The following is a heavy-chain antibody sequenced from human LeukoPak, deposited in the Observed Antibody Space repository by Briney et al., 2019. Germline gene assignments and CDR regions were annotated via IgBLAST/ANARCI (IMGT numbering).Heavy chain of an antibody. CDR1: GFTFSSYS. CDR2: ISSSSSTI. V-gene: IGHV3-48*02. D-gene: IGHD2-2*01. J-gene: IGHJ5*02. CDR3: ARDSVRPSSTSPFDP. Sequence: GGSLRLSCAASGFTFSSYSMNWVRQAPGKGLEWVSYISSSSSTIYYADSVKGRFTISRDNVKNSLYLQMNSLRDEDTAVYYCARDSVRPSSTSPFDPWGQGTLVTVSS.